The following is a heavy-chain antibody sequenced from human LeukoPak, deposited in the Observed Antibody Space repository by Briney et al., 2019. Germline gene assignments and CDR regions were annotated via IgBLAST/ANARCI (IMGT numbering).Heavy chain of an antibody. Sequence: GASVKLSCKSSGYTFTGYYMHWVRQAPGQGLEWMGWINPNNGATKYAQNFQGRVTMTRDTSISTAYMDLSRLRTDDTAVYYCARGVTARGFYYYMDVWGKGTTVTISS. J-gene: IGHJ6*03. D-gene: IGHD2-21*02. CDR2: INPNNGAT. V-gene: IGHV1-2*02. CDR3: ARGVTARGFYYYMDV. CDR1: GYTFTGYY.